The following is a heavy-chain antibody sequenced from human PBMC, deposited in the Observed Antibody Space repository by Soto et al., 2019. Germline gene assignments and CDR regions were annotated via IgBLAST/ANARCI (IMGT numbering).Heavy chain of an antibody. Sequence: SETLSLTCVVSGDSIGTYHWSWIRQPPGRGLEWIGFIYHNGETRFNPSLKSRVSMSIDTSNNQFSLRLRSVNAADTAMYFCARDGLDPADMVIQTWGQGTLVTVSS. CDR1: GDSIGTYH. CDR3: ARDGLDPADMVIQT. D-gene: IGHD3-16*01. V-gene: IGHV4-59*01. J-gene: IGHJ4*01. CDR2: IYHNGET.